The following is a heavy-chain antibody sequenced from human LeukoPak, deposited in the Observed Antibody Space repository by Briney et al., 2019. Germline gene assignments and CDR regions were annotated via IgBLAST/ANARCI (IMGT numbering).Heavy chain of an antibody. V-gene: IGHV4-34*01. CDR1: GGSFSGYY. J-gene: IGHJ4*02. D-gene: IGHD3-22*01. CDR2: INHSGST. Sequence: PSETLSLTCAVYGGSFSGYYWSWIRQPPGKGLEWIGEINHSGSTNYNPSLKSRVTISVDTSKNQFSLKLSSVTAADTAVYYCARGYHDFSGYWLSYFDYWGQGTLVTVSS. CDR3: ARGYHDFSGYWLSYFDY.